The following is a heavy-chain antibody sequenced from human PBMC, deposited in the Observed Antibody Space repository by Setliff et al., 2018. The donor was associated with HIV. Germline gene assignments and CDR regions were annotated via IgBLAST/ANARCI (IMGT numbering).Heavy chain of an antibody. D-gene: IGHD6-19*01. J-gene: IGHJ6*02. CDR2: IYHGVST. V-gene: IGHV4-4*02. CDR3: ARETREAVAGSNYYYYYGLDV. CDR1: GSSISSSNW. Sequence: NPSEPLSLTCAVSGSSISSSNWWSWVRQPPGKGLEWIGEIYHGVSTNYNPSLKSRVTISVDKSKNQFSLKLSSVTAADTAVYYCARETREAVAGSNYYYYYGLDVWGQGTTVTVSS.